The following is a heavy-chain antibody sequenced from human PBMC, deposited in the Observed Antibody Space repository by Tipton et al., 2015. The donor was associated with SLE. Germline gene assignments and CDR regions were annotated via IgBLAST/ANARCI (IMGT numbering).Heavy chain of an antibody. V-gene: IGHV4-31*03. CDR3: AREVGTMDVSDAFDI. CDR2: ISYRGSA. CDR1: FGSINSANHF. Sequence: TLSLTCTVSFGSINSANHFWSWVRQLPGEGLEWIGFISYRGSAYYNPSLQSRVTISLDMSKNQFSLTMTSVTAADTAMYFCAREVGTMDVSDAFDIWGQGTMVTVSS. J-gene: IGHJ3*02. D-gene: IGHD3-10*01.